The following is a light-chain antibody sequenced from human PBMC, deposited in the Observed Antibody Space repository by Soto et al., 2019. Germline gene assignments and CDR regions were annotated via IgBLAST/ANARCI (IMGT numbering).Light chain of an antibody. J-gene: IGKJ2*01. CDR1: QAVSPRH. CDR3: QQSYRTPHT. CDR2: ETN. Sequence: EIGLTQSPATLSLSPGTEVTLHCTVSQAVSPRHMAWYQVKPDQTPRLLIYETNTRATGTPNRFSGSGSGTDFGLTISRLEREDFATYYCQQSYRTPHTFGQGTKLETK. V-gene: IGKV3D-20*02.